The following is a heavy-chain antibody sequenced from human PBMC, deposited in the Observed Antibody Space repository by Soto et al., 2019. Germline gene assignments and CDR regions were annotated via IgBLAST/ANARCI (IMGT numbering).Heavy chain of an antibody. D-gene: IGHD3-10*01. J-gene: IGHJ4*02. CDR1: GGSISTYY. CDR2: FYNGGTT. CDR3: ESDGSERPATY. V-gene: IGHV4-59*01. Sequence: PSETLSLTCTVSGGSISTYYWIWIRQPPGKGLEWIGVFYNGGTTNYSPSLKSRVTISVDTSKNQFSLKLNSVTAADTDVYYCESDGSERPATYWGQLTLVTVSS.